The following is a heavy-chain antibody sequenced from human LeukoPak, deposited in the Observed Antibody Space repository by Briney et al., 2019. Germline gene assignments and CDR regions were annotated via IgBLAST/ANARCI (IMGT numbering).Heavy chain of an antibody. Sequence: GESLKISCQGSGYTFTSYWIGWVRQMPVKGLEWMGSIYPGDTDTKYSPSFQGQVTISVDKSTNTAYLQWKSLKASDTAMYYCARGDVVRGVSWFDSWGQGALVTVSS. V-gene: IGHV5-51*01. J-gene: IGHJ5*01. CDR1: GYTFTSYW. CDR2: IYPGDTDT. CDR3: ARGDVVRGVSWFDS. D-gene: IGHD2-21*02.